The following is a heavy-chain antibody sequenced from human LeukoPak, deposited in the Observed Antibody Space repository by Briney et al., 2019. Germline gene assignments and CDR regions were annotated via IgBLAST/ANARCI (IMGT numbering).Heavy chain of an antibody. CDR1: GFTFSSYE. Sequence: GGSLRLSCAASGFTFSSYEMNWVRQAPGRGLEWISYISSSGSTIYYADSVKGRFTISRDNAKNSLYLQMNSLRAEDTAVYYCARAPGWLPFDFWGQGTLVTVSS. CDR3: ARAPGWLPFDF. CDR2: ISSSGSTI. J-gene: IGHJ4*02. D-gene: IGHD5-24*01. V-gene: IGHV3-48*03.